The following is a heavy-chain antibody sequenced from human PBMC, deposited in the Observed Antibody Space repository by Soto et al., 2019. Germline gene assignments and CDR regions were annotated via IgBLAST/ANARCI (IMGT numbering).Heavy chain of an antibody. CDR1: GYTFTSYY. J-gene: IGHJ4*02. Sequence: ASVKVSCKASGYTFTSYYMHWVRQAPGQGLEWMGMINAGYGNTKSSQKFQDRVTMSRDTSASTAYMELTSLRSEDTAVYYCARDTGDGTFDFWGQGTLVTVSS. CDR3: ARDTGDGTFDF. V-gene: IGHV1-3*01. D-gene: IGHD7-27*01. CDR2: INAGYGNT.